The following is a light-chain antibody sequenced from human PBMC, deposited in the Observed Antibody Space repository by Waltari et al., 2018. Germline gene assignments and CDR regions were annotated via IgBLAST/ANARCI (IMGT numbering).Light chain of an antibody. J-gene: IGKJ4*01. CDR3: QQYNSYSLLT. Sequence: DIQMTQSPSTLSASVGDRFTIPCRASQSISNWLAWYKQKPGKAPKLLIYKASTLESGVPSRFSGSGSGTEFTLTISSLQPDDFATYYCQQYNSYSLLTFGGGTKVEIK. CDR1: QSISNW. CDR2: KAS. V-gene: IGKV1-5*03.